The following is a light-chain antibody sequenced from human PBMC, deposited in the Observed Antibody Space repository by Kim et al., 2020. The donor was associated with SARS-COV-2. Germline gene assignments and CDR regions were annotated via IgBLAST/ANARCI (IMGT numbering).Light chain of an antibody. J-gene: IGKJ1*01. Sequence: ASVGEGVTITCRASQGITYWLAWYQQKPGRAPNLLIYKASTLETGVPSRFSGSGSGTEFTLTISSLQPDDFATYYCQQYSDYPWTFGQGTKVDIK. CDR1: QGITYW. V-gene: IGKV1-5*03. CDR2: KAS. CDR3: QQYSDYPWT.